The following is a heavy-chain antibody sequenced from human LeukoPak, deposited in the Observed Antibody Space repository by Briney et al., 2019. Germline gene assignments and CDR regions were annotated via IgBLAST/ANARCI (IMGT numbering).Heavy chain of an antibody. J-gene: IGHJ6*02. CDR2: ISGSGDNA. Sequence: GGSLRLSRAASGFTFSSYAMSWVRQAPGKGLEWVSVISGSGDNAYYADSVKGRFTISRDNAKNSLYLQMNSLRAEDTAVYYCARLVEIMDVWGQGTTVTVSS. V-gene: IGHV3-23*01. D-gene: IGHD2-21*01. CDR1: GFTFSSYA. CDR3: ARLVEIMDV.